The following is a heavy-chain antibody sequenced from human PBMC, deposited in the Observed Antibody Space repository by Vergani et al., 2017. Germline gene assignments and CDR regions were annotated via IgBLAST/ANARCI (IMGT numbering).Heavy chain of an antibody. J-gene: IGHJ4*02. CDR1: GGSISSSSYY. D-gene: IGHD4-17*01. V-gene: IGHV4-39*01. Sequence: QLQLQESGPGLVKPSETLSLTCTVSGGSISSSSYYWGWIRQPPGKGLEWIGSIYYSGSTYYNPSLKSRVTISVDTSKNQFSLKLSSVTAADTAVYYCARRLDYGDADYWGQGTLVTVSS. CDR3: ARRLDYGDADY. CDR2: IYYSGST.